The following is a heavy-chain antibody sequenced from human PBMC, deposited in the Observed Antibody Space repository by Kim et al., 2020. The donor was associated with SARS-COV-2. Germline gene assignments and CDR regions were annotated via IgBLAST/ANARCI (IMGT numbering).Heavy chain of an antibody. V-gene: IGHV4-34*01. D-gene: IGHD6-6*01. CDR1: GGSFSGYY. CDR2: INHSGST. Sequence: SETLSLTCAVYGGSFSGYYWSWIRQPPGKGLEWIGEINHSGSTNYNPSLKSRVTISVDTSKNQFSLKLSSVTAADTAVYYCARGGRLVPWYFDLWGRGTLVTVSS. J-gene: IGHJ2*01. CDR3: ARGGRLVPWYFDL.